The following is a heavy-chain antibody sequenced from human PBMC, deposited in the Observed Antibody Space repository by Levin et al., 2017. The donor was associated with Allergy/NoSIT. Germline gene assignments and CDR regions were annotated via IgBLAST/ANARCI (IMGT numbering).Heavy chain of an antibody. V-gene: IGHV1-18*01. CDR3: ARFVVTPVSYFYMDV. J-gene: IGHJ6*03. CDR2: ISTHNGNT. CDR1: GYTFKNYG. D-gene: IGHD2-2*01. Sequence: GESLKISCKASGYTFKNYGISWVRQAPGQGLEWMGWISTHNGNTNYAQSFQGRVTMTTDTSTSTADMELRSLISDDTAVYYCARFVVTPVSYFYMDVWGKGPTATVSS.